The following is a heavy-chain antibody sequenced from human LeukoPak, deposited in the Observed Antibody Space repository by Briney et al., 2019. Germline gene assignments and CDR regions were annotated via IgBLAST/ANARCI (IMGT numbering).Heavy chain of an antibody. D-gene: IGHD6-13*01. CDR3: VRTWGSGYSAPPGD. Sequence: PGRSLRLSCAASGFTFSSYAMQWVRQAPCKGLEWVALISYDGNNKYYADSVKGRFTISRDNSKNTLYLQMNSLGAEDTAVYYCVRTWGSGYSAPPGDWGQGSLVTVSS. CDR1: GFTFSSYA. V-gene: IGHV3-30-3*01. CDR2: ISYDGNNK. J-gene: IGHJ4*02.